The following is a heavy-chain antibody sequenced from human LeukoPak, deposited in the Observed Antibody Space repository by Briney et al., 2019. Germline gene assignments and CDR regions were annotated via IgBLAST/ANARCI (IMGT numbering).Heavy chain of an antibody. V-gene: IGHV5-51*01. CDR1: GYSFTSYW. J-gene: IGHJ3*02. CDR2: IYPGDSDT. Sequence: GESRKISCKGSGYSFTSYWIGWVRQMPGKGLEWMGIIYPGDSDTRYSPSFQGQVTISADKSITTAYLQWSSLKASDTAMYYCARRASGWLGDDAFDIWGQGTMVTVSS. CDR3: ARRASGWLGDDAFDI. D-gene: IGHD6-19*01.